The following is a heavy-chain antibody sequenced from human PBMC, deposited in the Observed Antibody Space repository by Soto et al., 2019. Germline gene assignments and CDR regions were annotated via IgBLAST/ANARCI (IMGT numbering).Heavy chain of an antibody. CDR1: GGSFSGYY. CDR3: ATEEGSSRTCGYFGL. D-gene: IGHD2-2*01. J-gene: IGHJ2*01. V-gene: IGHV4-34*01. CDR2: INQSGST. Sequence: QVQLQQWGSGLLKPSETLSLTCAVYGGSFSGYYWSWIRQPPGKGLEWIGEINQSGSTNYNPSLKSRVTISVYTSKSQFSRKLISVTAVDTAVYYCATEEGSSRTCGYFGLWGRGSLVTVSS.